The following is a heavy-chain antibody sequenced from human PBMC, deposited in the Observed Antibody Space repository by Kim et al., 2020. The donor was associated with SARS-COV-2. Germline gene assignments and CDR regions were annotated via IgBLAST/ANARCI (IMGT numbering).Heavy chain of an antibody. Sequence: GGSLRLSCAASGFTFSSYWMSWVRQAPGKGLEWVANIKQDGSEKYYVDSVKGRFTISRDNAKNSLYLQMNSLRAEDTAVYYCAREAGYCSSTSCYGIIIAYYYYGMDVWGQGTTVTVSS. J-gene: IGHJ6*02. V-gene: IGHV3-7*01. CDR2: IKQDGSEK. CDR3: AREAGYCSSTSCYGIIIAYYYYGMDV. D-gene: IGHD2-2*01. CDR1: GFTFSSYW.